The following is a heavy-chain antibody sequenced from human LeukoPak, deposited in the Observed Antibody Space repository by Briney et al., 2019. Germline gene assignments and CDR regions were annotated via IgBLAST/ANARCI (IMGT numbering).Heavy chain of an antibody. J-gene: IGHJ1*01. CDR2: ISYDGSNK. Sequence: GGSLRLSCAASGFTFSSYGMHWVRQAPDKGLEWVAVISYDGSNKYYADSVKGRFTISRDNSKNTLYLQMNSLRAEDTAVYYCATVEMATIFPEYFQHCGQGTLVTVSS. CDR3: ATVEMATIFPEYFQH. V-gene: IGHV3-30*03. D-gene: IGHD5-24*01. CDR1: GFTFSSYG.